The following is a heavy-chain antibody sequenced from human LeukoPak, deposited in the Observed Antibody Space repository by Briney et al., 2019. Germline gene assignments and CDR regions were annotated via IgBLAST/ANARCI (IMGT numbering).Heavy chain of an antibody. CDR1: GFTFSRHG. Sequence: GGSLRLSCVASGFTFSRHGMNWVRQAPGKGLEWVSGISPSGDIKYYVDSVKGRFTVSRDNSKNTLYLQINSLRGEDTAVYYCAKDDAWLQYNDWGQGTLVTVSS. J-gene: IGHJ4*02. D-gene: IGHD5-24*01. V-gene: IGHV3-23*01. CDR3: AKDDAWLQYND. CDR2: ISPSGDIK.